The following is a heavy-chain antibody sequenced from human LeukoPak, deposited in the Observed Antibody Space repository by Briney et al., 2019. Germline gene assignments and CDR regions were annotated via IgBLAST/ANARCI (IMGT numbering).Heavy chain of an antibody. D-gene: IGHD1-14*01. CDR2: ISSSSSYI. V-gene: IGHV3-21*01. Sequence: GGSLRLSCAASGFTFSSYSMNWVRQAPGKGLEWVSSISSSSSYIYYADSMKGRFTISRDNAKNSLYLQMNGLRAEDTAVYYCARVRLQPRTLLDDAFDIWGQGTMVTVSS. CDR1: GFTFSSYS. J-gene: IGHJ3*02. CDR3: ARVRLQPRTLLDDAFDI.